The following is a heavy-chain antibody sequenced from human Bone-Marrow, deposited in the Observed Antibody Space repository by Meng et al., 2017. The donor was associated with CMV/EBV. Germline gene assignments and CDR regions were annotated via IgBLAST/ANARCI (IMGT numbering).Heavy chain of an antibody. Sequence: SVKVSCKASGGSFSTYPISWVRQAPGQGLEWMGGIIPILGMPNYAQKFQGRVTITADKSTSTAYMELSSLRSEDTAVYYCARSQSWDGLYYYYGMDVWGQGTTVTVSS. J-gene: IGHJ6*02. CDR2: IIPILGMP. V-gene: IGHV1-69*10. CDR3: ARSQSWDGLYYYYGMDV. CDR1: GGSFSTYP. D-gene: IGHD6-13*01.